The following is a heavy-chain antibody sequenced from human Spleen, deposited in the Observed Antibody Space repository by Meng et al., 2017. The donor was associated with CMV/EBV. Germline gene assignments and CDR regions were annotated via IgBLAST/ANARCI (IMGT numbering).Heavy chain of an antibody. D-gene: IGHD2-2*02. V-gene: IGHV1-69*05. CDR2: IIPIFGTA. CDR3: ARNLHYCSSTSCYTYNWFDP. J-gene: IGHJ5*02. CDR1: GDTLSNYG. Sequence: SVKVSCKASGDTLSNYGISWVRQAPGQGLEWMGGIIPIFGTANYAQKFQGRVTITTDESTSTAYMELSSLRSEDTAVYYCARNLHYCSSTSCYTYNWFDPWGQGTLVTVSS.